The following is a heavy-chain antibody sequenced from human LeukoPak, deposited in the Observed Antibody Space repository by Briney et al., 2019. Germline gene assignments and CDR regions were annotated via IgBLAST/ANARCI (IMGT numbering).Heavy chain of an antibody. J-gene: IGHJ4*02. CDR1: GFTFGDYA. CDR3: TTDIVATIFDY. V-gene: IGHV3-49*03. Sequence: GGSLRLSCTASGFTFGDYAMSWFRQAPGKGLEWVGFIRSKAYGGTTDYAAPVKGRFTISRDDSKNTLYLQMNSLKTEDTAVYYCTTDIVATIFDYWGQGTLVTVSS. D-gene: IGHD5-12*01. CDR2: IRSKAYGGTT.